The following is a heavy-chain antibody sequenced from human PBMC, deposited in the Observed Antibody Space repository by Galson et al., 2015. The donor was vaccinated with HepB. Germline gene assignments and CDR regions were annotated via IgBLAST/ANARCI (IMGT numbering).Heavy chain of an antibody. V-gene: IGHV1-69*13. Sequence: SVKVSCKASGGSFGTYSISWLRQAPGQGLEWMGGIIPILGSTNYAQKFRGRVTITADESTTTVYMELSSLRSEDTAVYYCARGADYFDSGTFISWYSDLWGRGTLVTVSA. CDR2: IIPILGST. CDR1: GGSFGTYS. CDR3: ARGADYFDSGTFISWYSDL. D-gene: IGHD3-22*01. J-gene: IGHJ2*01.